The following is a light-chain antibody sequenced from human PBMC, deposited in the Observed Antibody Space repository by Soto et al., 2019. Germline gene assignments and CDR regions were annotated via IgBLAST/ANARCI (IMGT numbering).Light chain of an antibody. CDR1: QAVNTR. Sequence: EIVLTQSPATLSSFPGDRVTLSCRASQAVNTRLAWYQHRPGQAPRLLIYLASNRAAGVPARFSGSGSGTDFTLTISDVEPEDFAVYYCHQRQSGPRTFGQGTTVDI. CDR2: LAS. J-gene: IGKJ1*01. V-gene: IGKV3-11*01. CDR3: HQRQSGPRT.